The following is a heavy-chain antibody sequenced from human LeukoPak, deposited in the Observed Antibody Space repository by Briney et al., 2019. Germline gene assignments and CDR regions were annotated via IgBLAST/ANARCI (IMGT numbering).Heavy chain of an antibody. V-gene: IGHV4-30-2*01. CDR2: IYHSGST. J-gene: IGHJ1*01. D-gene: IGHD6-6*01. Sequence: SETLSLTCTVSGGSISSGGYYWSWIRQPPGKGLEWIGYIYHSGSTYYNPSLKSRVTISVDRSKNQFSLKLSSVTAADTAVYYCARSIAARGFGYFQHWGQGTLVTVSS. CDR3: ARSIAARGFGYFQH. CDR1: GGSISSGGYY.